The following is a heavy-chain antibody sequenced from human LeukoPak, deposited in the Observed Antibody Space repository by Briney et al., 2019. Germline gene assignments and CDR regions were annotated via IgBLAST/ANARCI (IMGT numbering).Heavy chain of an antibody. CDR2: IYYSGST. D-gene: IGHD3-9*01. V-gene: IGHV4-59*01. Sequence: PSETLSLTCTVPGGSISSYYWSWIRQPPGKGLEWIGYIYYSGSTNYNPSLKSRVTISVDTSKNQFSLKLSSVTAADTAVYYCAGGDILTGYYPFDPWGQGTLVTVSS. CDR1: GGSISSYY. CDR3: AGGDILTGYYPFDP. J-gene: IGHJ5*02.